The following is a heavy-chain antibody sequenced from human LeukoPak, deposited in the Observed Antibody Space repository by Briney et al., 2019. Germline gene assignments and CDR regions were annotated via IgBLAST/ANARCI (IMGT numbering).Heavy chain of an antibody. CDR2: ISGSGGST. CDR1: GFTFSSYA. J-gene: IGHJ4*02. CDR3: ANLGYYGSGSYYQGDY. D-gene: IGHD3-10*01. Sequence: GRSLRLSCAASGFTFSSYAMSWVRQAPGKGLEWVSAISGSGGSTYYADSVKGRFTISRDNSKNTLYLQMNSLRAEDTAVYYCANLGYYGSGSYYQGDYWGQGTLVTVSS. V-gene: IGHV3-23*01.